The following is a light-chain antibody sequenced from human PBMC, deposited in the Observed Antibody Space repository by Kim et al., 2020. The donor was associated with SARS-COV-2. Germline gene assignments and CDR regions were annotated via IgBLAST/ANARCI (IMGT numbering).Light chain of an antibody. CDR3: SSYTTSTTWV. CDR1: SSDIGTYNS. V-gene: IGLV2-14*03. J-gene: IGLJ3*02. CDR2: DVR. Sequence: GQSFTISCTGTSSDIGTYNSVSWFQQFPGRVPKLIIYDVRSRPSGVSSRFSGSKSGDTASLTISGLQAEDEADYYCSSYTTSTTWVFGGGTQLTVL.